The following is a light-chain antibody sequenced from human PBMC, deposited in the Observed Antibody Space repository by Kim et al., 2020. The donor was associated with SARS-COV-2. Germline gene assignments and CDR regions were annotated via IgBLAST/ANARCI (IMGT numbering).Light chain of an antibody. CDR3: QSYDSTNHWV. CDR1: RGSIASTY. CDR2: ADK. J-gene: IGLJ3*02. Sequence: NTVTISCTRSRGSIASTYVQWYQQRPGSAPTTVIYADKQRPSGVPNRFSGSIDSSSNSASLTISGVGPEDEADYYCQSYDSTNHWVFGGGTQLTVL. V-gene: IGLV6-57*03.